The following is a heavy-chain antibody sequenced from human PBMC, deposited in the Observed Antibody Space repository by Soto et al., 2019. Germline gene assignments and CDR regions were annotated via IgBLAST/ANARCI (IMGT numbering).Heavy chain of an antibody. J-gene: IGHJ6*02. CDR1: GGTFSSYA. D-gene: IGHD3-16*02. Sequence: QVQLVQSGAEVKKPGSSVKVSCKASGGTFSSYAISWVRQAPGQGLEWMGGIIPIFGTANYAQKFQGRVTITADKATSTAYMELRSLRSEDTAVYYCARGGGAIDYYYCGMDVWGQGTTVTVSS. V-gene: IGHV1-69*06. CDR3: ARGGGAIDYYYCGMDV. CDR2: IIPIFGTA.